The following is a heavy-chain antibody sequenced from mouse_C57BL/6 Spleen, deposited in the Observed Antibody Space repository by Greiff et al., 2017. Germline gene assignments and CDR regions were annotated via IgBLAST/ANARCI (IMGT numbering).Heavy chain of an antibody. Sequence: VQLQQSGAELVKPGASVKLSCTASGFNIKDYYMHWVKQRPEQGLEWIGRIDPEDGETKNAPKFQGKATITADTSSNTAYLQLSSLTSEDTAVYYCARYGNYDYYAMDYWGQGTSVTVSS. V-gene: IGHV14-2*01. D-gene: IGHD2-10*02. CDR3: ARYGNYDYYAMDY. CDR2: IDPEDGET. CDR1: GFNIKDYY. J-gene: IGHJ4*01.